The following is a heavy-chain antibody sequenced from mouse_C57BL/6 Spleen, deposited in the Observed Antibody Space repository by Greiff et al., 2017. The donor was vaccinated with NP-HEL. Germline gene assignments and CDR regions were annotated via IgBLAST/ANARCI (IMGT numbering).Heavy chain of an antibody. D-gene: IGHD1-1*01. CDR2: IDPEDGDT. Sequence: VQLKQSGAELVRPGASVKLSCTASGFNIKDYYMHWVKQRPEQGLEWIGRIDPEDGDTEYAPKFQGKATMTADTSSNTAYLQLSSLTSEDTAVYYCTLYYYGSSPAWFAYWGQGTLVTVSA. V-gene: IGHV14-1*01. CDR3: TLYYYGSSPAWFAY. J-gene: IGHJ3*01. CDR1: GFNIKDYY.